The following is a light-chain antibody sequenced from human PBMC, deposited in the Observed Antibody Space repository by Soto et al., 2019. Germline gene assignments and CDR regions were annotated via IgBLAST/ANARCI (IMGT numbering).Light chain of an antibody. CDR3: LQRSNWPYT. J-gene: IGKJ2*01. Sequence: EIVLTQSPATLSLSPGERATLSCGASQTISSSLAWYQQKPGQAPRLLIYGASNRATGIPARFRGNGSGTDFTLTISSLEPEDFAVYYCLQRSNWPYTFGQGTKLEIK. V-gene: IGKV3-11*01. CDR2: GAS. CDR1: QTISSS.